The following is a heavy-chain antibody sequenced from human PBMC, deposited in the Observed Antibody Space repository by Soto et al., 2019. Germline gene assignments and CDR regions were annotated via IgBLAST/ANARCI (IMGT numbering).Heavy chain of an antibody. CDR2: TRNKANSYTT. CDR1: GFTFSDHY. V-gene: IGHV3-72*01. Sequence: GGSLRLSCAASGFTFSDHYMDWVRQAPGKGLEWVGRTRNKANSYTTEYAASVKGRFTISRDDSKNSLYLQMNSLKTEDTAVYYCARVGSSWVGYYYGMDVWGQGTTVTSP. J-gene: IGHJ6*02. D-gene: IGHD6-13*01. CDR3: ARVGSSWVGYYYGMDV.